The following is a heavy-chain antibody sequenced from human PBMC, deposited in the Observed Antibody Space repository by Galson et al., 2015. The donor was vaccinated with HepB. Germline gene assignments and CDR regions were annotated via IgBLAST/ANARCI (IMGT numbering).Heavy chain of an antibody. CDR1: GFTFSSYS. J-gene: IGHJ4*02. CDR2: ISSSSYI. Sequence: SLRLSCAASGFTFSSYSMNWVRQAPGKGLEWVSSISSSSYIYYADSVKGRFTISRDNAKNSLYLQMNSLRAEDTAVYYCARDHYDFWSGYAYYFDYWGQGTLVTVSS. D-gene: IGHD3-3*01. CDR3: ARDHYDFWSGYAYYFDY. V-gene: IGHV3-21*01.